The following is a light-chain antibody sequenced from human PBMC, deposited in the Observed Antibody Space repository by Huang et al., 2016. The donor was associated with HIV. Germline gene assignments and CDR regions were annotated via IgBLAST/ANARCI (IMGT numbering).Light chain of an antibody. CDR1: QRLLHNNGKTY. CDR2: EVS. CDR3: MQGVNLPLT. Sequence: DIVMTQAPLSLSVTPGQPASISCKSSQRLLHNNGKTYVYWFLQKPGQSPKLLIYEVSSRFSGVPDRFSGSGSGTDFTLRISRVEADDVGVYYCMQGVNLPLTFGGGTKVEMK. J-gene: IGKJ4*02. V-gene: IGKV2-29*02.